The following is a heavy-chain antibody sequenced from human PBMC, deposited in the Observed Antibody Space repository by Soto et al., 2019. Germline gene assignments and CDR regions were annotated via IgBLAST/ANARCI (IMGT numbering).Heavy chain of an antibody. CDR3: ARVAGIAAAGKIDYYYYGMEV. CDR1: GGSISSYY. CDR2: IYYSGST. Sequence: XETLSLTCPVAGGSISSYYWSWIRQPPGKGLEWIGYIYYSGSTNYNPSLKSRVTISVDTSKNQFSLKLSSVTAADTAVYYCARVAGIAAAGKIDYYYYGMEVWGHGTTVTVSS. J-gene: IGHJ6*02. V-gene: IGHV4-59*01. D-gene: IGHD6-13*01.